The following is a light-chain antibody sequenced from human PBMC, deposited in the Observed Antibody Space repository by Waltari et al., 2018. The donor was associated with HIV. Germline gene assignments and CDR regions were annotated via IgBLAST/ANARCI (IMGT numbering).Light chain of an antibody. J-gene: IGKJ3*01. CDR3: QRYNSWPLT. CDR1: QSVSTN. Sequence: ETVITQSLGALSVSPGDRVTLSCRASQSVSTNLAWYQQKPGQLPRHLIYGASARATDGPARFSGSASVTEFNRTIAALQSEDLAVYFCQRYNSWPLTFGPGSKVNIK. CDR2: GAS. V-gene: IGKV3-15*01.